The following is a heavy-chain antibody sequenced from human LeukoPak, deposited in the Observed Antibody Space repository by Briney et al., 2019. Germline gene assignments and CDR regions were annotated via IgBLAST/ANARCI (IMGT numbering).Heavy chain of an antibody. J-gene: IGHJ4*02. V-gene: IGHV3-48*01. CDR3: ARPPAYYYDTNGYSLDY. CDR1: GFTFSSYS. CDR2: ISSSSTI. Sequence: GGSLRLSCAASGFTFSSYSMNWVRQAPGKGLEWVSYISSSSTIYYADSVQGRFTISRDNAKKSLYLQMNDLRAEDTAVYYCARPPAYYYDTNGYSLDYWGQGTRVTVSS. D-gene: IGHD3-22*01.